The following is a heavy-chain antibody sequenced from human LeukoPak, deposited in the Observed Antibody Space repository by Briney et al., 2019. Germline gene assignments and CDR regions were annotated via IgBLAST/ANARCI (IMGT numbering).Heavy chain of an antibody. V-gene: IGHV3-74*01. CDR1: GFTFSNYW. CDR3: ARPYDSNSYYYY. CDR2: IDNDERRT. D-gene: IGHD3-22*01. J-gene: IGHJ4*02. Sequence: GGSLRLSCAASGFTFSNYWMYWVRQAPGKGMVWVSHIDNDERRTTYADSGKGRFTISRDNAKNTLYLQMNSLRAEDTAVYYCARPYDSNSYYYYWGQGTLVTVSS.